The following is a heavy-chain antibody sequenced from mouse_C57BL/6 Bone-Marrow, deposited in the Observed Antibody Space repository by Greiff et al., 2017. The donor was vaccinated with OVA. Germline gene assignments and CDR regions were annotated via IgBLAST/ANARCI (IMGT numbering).Heavy chain of an antibody. CDR3: SRSSWFGWFAF. J-gene: IGHJ3*01. D-gene: IGHD2-2*01. Sequence: QVQLQQPGAELVKPGASVKLSCKASGYTFTSYWMHWVKQRPGQGLEWIGMIHPNSGSTNYNEKFKGKATLTVDKSSSTAYMQLSSLTSEDSAVYYCSRSSWFGWFAFWGQGTLVTVSA. CDR2: IHPNSGST. CDR1: GYTFTSYW. V-gene: IGHV1-64*01.